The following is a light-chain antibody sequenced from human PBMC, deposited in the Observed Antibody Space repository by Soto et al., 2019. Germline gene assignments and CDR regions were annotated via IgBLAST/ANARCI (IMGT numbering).Light chain of an antibody. CDR2: GAS. CDR1: QSVSSN. J-gene: IGKJ2*01. Sequence: EIVMTQSPATLSVSPGERATLSCRAGQSVSSNLAWYQQKPGQAPTLLLYGASARATGIPARFSGSGSGTEFTLTISSLRSEDFAVYYCQHYNNWPFTFGQGTKLEIK. CDR3: QHYNNWPFT. V-gene: IGKV3-15*01.